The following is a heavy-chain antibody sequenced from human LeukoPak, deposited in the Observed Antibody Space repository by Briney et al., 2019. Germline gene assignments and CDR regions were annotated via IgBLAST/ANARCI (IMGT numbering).Heavy chain of an antibody. V-gene: IGHV4-59*08. CDR2: IYYSGTA. Sequence: SETLSLTCTVSGGSISNYWSWIRQPPGKGLEWIGYIYYSGTANYNPSLKSRGTISVDTSKNQFSLKLSSVTAADTAVYYRARRTGDEYFDLWGRGTLVVVSS. CDR1: GGSISNY. J-gene: IGHJ2*01. D-gene: IGHD2-21*01. CDR3: ARRTGDEYFDL.